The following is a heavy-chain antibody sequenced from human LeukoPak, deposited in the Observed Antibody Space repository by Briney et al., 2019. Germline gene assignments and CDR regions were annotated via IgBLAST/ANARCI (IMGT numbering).Heavy chain of an antibody. CDR3: ASNYYDSSGYYPHFDY. CDR2: LVPIFGTA. CDR1: GGTFSSYS. V-gene: IGHV1-69*05. D-gene: IGHD3-22*01. Sequence: ASVKVSCKASGGTFSSYSISWVRQAPGQGLDWMGGLVPIFGTASYAQKFQVRVTITTDESTSTAYMELSSLRSEDTAVYYCASNYYDSSGYYPHFDYWGQGTLVTVSS. J-gene: IGHJ4*02.